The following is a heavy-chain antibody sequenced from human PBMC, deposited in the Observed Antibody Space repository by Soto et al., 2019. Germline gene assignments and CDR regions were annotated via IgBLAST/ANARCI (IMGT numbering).Heavy chain of an antibody. V-gene: IGHV3-23*01. CDR3: AKDIVVIPAAGDAFDI. CDR2: ISGNSGGT. J-gene: IGHJ3*02. CDR1: GFTFNSYA. Sequence: EVQLLESGGGLVQPGGSLRLSCAASGFTFNSYAMSWVRQAPREGLVWVSAISGNSGGTYYADSVKGRFTISRDNSKNTLYLQMSSLRAEDTAVYYCAKDIVVIPAAGDAFDIWGQGTTVTVSS. D-gene: IGHD2-2*01.